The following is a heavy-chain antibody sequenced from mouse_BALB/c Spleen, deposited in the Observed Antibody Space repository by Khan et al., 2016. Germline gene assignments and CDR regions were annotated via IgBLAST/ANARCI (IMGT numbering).Heavy chain of an antibody. CDR3: ARWLLRGYAMDY. D-gene: IGHD2-3*01. J-gene: IGHJ4*01. Sequence: QVQLVQSGPELKKPGETVKISCKASGYTFTDYSMHWVKQAPGKGLKWMGWINTETGEPTYADDFKGRFAFSLETSASTASLQINNSKNEDTATYFCARWLLRGYAMDYWGQGTSVTVSS. CDR2: INTETGEP. V-gene: IGHV9-2-1*01. CDR1: GYTFTDYS.